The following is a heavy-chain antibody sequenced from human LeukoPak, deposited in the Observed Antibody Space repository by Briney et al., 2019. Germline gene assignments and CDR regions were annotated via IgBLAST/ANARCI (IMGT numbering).Heavy chain of an antibody. CDR1: GFTLSSYA. CDR3: AKDGQHLHGTTFGGV. CDR2: ISGSGGST. D-gene: IGHD1-1*01. J-gene: IGHJ6*02. V-gene: IGHV3-23*01. Sequence: GGSLRLSCAASGFTLSSYAMSWVRQAPGKGLEWVSAISGSGGSTYYADSVKGRFTISRDNSKNTLYLQMNSLRAEDTAVYYCAKDGQHLHGTTFGGVWGQGTTVTVSS.